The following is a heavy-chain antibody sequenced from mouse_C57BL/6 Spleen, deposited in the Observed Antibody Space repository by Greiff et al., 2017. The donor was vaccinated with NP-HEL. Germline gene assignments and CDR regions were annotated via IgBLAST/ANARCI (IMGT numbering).Heavy chain of an antibody. Sequence: VMLVESGPGLVAPSQSLSITCTVSGFSLTSYGVSWVRQPPGKGLEWMGVIWGDGSTNYHSALISRLSISTDNSKSQFFLQLNSLQTDDTATYYCAKLGPHYYAMDYWGQGTSVTVSS. V-gene: IGHV2-3*01. J-gene: IGHJ4*01. D-gene: IGHD4-1*01. CDR1: GFSLTSYG. CDR3: AKLGPHYYAMDY. CDR2: IWGDGST.